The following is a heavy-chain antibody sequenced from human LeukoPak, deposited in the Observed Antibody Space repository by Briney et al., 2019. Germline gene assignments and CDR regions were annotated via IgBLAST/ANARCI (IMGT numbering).Heavy chain of an antibody. Sequence: SETLSLTCTVSSASVTSSPYFWAWIRQSPGKGLEWIGSMSYSGTTYYNPSLKSRVTISVDTSKNQFFLRLSSVTAADTAVYYCAANSADYNTLGSSYKVWGQGTLVTVSS. CDR3: AANSADYNTLGSSYKV. CDR2: MSYSGTT. D-gene: IGHD3-10*01. CDR1: SASVTSSPYF. V-gene: IGHV4-39*01. J-gene: IGHJ4*02.